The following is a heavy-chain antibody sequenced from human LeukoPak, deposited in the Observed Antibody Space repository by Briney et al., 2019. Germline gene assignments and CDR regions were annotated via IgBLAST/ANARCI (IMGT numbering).Heavy chain of an antibody. CDR1: GDSVISGLYY. Sequence: PSETLSLTCSVSGDSVISGLYYWTWVRQPPGKGLEWIGYVYHSGSTTYNPSLKSRVTISIDTSQNKFSLKLRSVTAAGTAIYYCARGKYYGDSDFWGQGTLVIVSS. V-gene: IGHV4-61*01. CDR3: ARGKYYGDSDF. D-gene: IGHD3-3*01. CDR2: VYHSGST. J-gene: IGHJ4*02.